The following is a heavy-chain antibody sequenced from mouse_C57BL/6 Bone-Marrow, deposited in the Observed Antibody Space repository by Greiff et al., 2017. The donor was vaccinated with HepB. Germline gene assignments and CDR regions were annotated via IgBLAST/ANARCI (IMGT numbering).Heavy chain of an antibody. J-gene: IGHJ2*01. V-gene: IGHV5-17*01. CDR3: ARTGDGYSYYFDY. CDR2: ISSGSSTI. CDR1: GFTFSDYG. D-gene: IGHD2-3*01. Sequence: EVKLVESGGGLVKPGGSLKLSCAASGFTFSDYGMHWVRQAPEKGLEWVAYISSGSSTIYYADTVKGRFTISRDNAKNTLFLQMTSLRSEDTAMYYCARTGDGYSYYFDYWGQGTTLTVSS.